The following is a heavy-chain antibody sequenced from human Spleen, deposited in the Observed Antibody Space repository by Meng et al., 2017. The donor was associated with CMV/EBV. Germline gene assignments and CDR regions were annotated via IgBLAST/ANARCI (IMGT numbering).Heavy chain of an antibody. CDR3: AKLGLGYYDRTPWFDP. CDR2: ISGSGGST. Sequence: SGFTFSSYAMSWVRQAPGKGLEWVTAISGSGGSTYYADSVKGRFTISRDNSKNTLYLQMNSLRAEDTAVYYCAKLGLGYYDRTPWFDPWGQGTLVTVSS. CDR1: GFTFSSYA. J-gene: IGHJ5*02. V-gene: IGHV3-23*01. D-gene: IGHD3-22*01.